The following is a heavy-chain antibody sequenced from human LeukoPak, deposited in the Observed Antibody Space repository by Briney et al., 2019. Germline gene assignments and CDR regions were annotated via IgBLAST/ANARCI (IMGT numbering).Heavy chain of an antibody. J-gene: IGHJ4*02. CDR1: GFTFSSYG. Sequence: GGSLRLSCAASGFTFSSYGMHWVRQAPGKGLEWVAVISYDGSNKYYADSVKGRFTISGDNSKNTLYLQMNSLRAEDTAVYYCAKGLFGGFRYYFDYWGQGTLVTVSS. V-gene: IGHV3-30*18. D-gene: IGHD3-10*02. CDR2: ISYDGSNK. CDR3: AKGLFGGFRYYFDY.